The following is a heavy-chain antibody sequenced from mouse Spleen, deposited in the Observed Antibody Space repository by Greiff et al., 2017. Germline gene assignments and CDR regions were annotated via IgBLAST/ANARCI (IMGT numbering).Heavy chain of an antibody. D-gene: IGHD1-1*01. V-gene: IGHV14-4*02. Sequence: VQLQQSGAELVRPGASVKLSCTASGFNIKDYYMHWVKQRPEQGLEWIGWIDPENGDTEYAPKFQGKATMTADTSSNTAYLQLSSLTSEDTAVYYCNAGYYYGSSYYWGPGTLVTVSA. CDR1: GFNIKDYY. J-gene: IGHJ3*01. CDR2: IDPENGDT. CDR3: NAGYYYGSSYY.